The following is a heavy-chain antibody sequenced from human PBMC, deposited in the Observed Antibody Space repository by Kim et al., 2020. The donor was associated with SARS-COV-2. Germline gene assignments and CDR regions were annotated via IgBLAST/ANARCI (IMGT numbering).Heavy chain of an antibody. V-gene: IGHV3-30*04. CDR3: ARADYCSGGACSTPLDT. Sequence: GGSLRLSCVASGFTFSYFTMHWVRQAPGKGLEWLASISYDGSSQFYSDSVKGRFTISRDNSENTLYLQVKSVKPDDTAVYYCARADYCSGGACSTPLDTWGQGTGVTVAS. CDR1: GFTFSYFT. D-gene: IGHD2-15*01. J-gene: IGHJ4*02. CDR2: ISYDGSSQ.